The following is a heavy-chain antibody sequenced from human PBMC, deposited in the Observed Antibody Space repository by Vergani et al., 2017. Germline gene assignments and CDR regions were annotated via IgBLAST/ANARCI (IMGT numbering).Heavy chain of an antibody. CDR2: ISSSTTYT. CDR3: ARWEYSYYYYGMDV. D-gene: IGHD5-18*01. Sequence: QVQLVESGGGLVKPGGSLRLSCAASGFTFSDYYMSWIRQAPGKGLEWVSYISSSTTYTNYADSVKGRFTISSDNAKNSVYLQMNRLRAEDTAVYYCARWEYSYYYYGMDVWGQGTTVTVSS. J-gene: IGHJ6*02. CDR1: GFTFSDYY. V-gene: IGHV3-11*06.